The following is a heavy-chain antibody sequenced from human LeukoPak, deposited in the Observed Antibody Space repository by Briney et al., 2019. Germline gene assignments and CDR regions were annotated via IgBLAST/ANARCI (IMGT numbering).Heavy chain of an antibody. V-gene: IGHV4-34*01. J-gene: IGHJ4*02. Sequence: SETLSLTCAVYGGSFSGYYWSWIRQPPGKGLEWFGEINHSGSTNYNPSVKTRVTISVDTSKNHFSLKLRSVTAADTAVYYCARGNLNYYDSSGYLIRWGQGTLVTVSS. D-gene: IGHD3-22*01. CDR3: ARGNLNYYDSSGYLIR. CDR1: GGSFSGYY. CDR2: INHSGST.